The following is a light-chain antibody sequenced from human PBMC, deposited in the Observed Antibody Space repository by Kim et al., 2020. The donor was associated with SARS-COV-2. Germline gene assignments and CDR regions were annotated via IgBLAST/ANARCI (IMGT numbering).Light chain of an antibody. CDR1: KLGEKY. V-gene: IGLV3-1*01. Sequence: SGSPGKTASMTCPGDKLGEKYAFGYQQKPGQSPVLVIYQDSKRPSGIPARFSGSNSGNTATLTISGTQAMDEADYYCQAWDSSTVVFGGGTQLTVL. CDR2: QDS. CDR3: QAWDSSTVV. J-gene: IGLJ2*01.